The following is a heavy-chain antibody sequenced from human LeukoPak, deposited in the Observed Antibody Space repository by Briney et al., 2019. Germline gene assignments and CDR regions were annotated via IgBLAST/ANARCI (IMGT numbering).Heavy chain of an antibody. CDR1: GFALSSHW. Sequence: GGSLRLSCAASGFALSSHWMTWVRQVPGRGPEWVANVNRDGSETYYLDSVKGRFTISKDNARNSLYLRMNSLRAEDTALYHCARNNGMDVWGQGTTVIVSS. V-gene: IGHV3-7*03. CDR2: VNRDGSET. J-gene: IGHJ6*02. CDR3: ARNNGMDV.